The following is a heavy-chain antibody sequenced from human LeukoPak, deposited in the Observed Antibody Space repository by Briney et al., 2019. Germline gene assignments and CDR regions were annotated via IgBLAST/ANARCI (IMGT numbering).Heavy chain of an antibody. CDR1: GFTFSNYW. V-gene: IGHV3-7*04. CDR2: TRQDGGDK. D-gene: IGHD6-19*01. J-gene: IGHJ4*02. Sequence: GGSLRLSCEASGFTFSNYWMTWVRQAPGKGLEWVANTRQDGGDKNYIDSVKGRFTISRDNAKNSLYLQMNSLRAEDTAVYYCARDGGWYRDYWGQGSLVTVSS. CDR3: ARDGGWYRDY.